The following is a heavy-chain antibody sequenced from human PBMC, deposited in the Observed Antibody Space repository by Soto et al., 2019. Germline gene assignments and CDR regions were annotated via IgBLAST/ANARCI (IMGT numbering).Heavy chain of an antibody. V-gene: IGHV4-61*01. CDR2: IYYSGST. Sequence: QVQLQESGPGLVKPSETLSLTCTVSGGSGSSGTYYWSWIRQPPGKGLEWIGYIYYSGSTDYNPSLKSRVTISVDTSKNQFSLKLSSVTAADTAVYYCAGVSAWEGSRAALGWFDPWGQGTLVTVSS. CDR1: GGSGSSGTYY. J-gene: IGHJ5*02. CDR3: AGVSAWEGSRAALGWFDP. D-gene: IGHD1-26*01.